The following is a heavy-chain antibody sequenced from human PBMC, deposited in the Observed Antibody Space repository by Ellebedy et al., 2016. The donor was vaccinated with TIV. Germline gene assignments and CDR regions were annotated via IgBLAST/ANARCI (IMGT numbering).Heavy chain of an antibody. J-gene: IGHJ4*02. D-gene: IGHD3-10*01. V-gene: IGHV1-18*01. Sequence: ASVKVSCXASAYTFTRYGISWVRQAPGQGLEWMGWISVYNGNTNYAQKIQGRVTMTTDTSTDTAYLELRSLRSDDTAVYYCGRAFWFGEISYWGQGTLVTVSS. CDR1: AYTFTRYG. CDR3: GRAFWFGEISY. CDR2: ISVYNGNT.